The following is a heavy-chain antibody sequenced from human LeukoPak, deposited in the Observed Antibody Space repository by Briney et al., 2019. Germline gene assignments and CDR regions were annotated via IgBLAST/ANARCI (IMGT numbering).Heavy chain of an antibody. Sequence: ASVKVSCKASGGTFSSYAISWVRQAPGQGLEWMGGIIPIFGTANYAQKFQGRVTITADESTSTAYMELSSLRSEDTAVYYCARVGRVLSDMDVWGKGTTVTVSS. D-gene: IGHD1-1*01. CDR3: ARVGRVLSDMDV. CDR1: GGTFSSYA. V-gene: IGHV1-69*13. J-gene: IGHJ6*03. CDR2: IIPIFGTA.